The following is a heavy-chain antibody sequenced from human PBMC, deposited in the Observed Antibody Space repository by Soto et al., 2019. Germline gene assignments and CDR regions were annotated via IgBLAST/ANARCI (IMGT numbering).Heavy chain of an antibody. Sequence: QVQLVQSGAEVKKPGSSVKVSCKASGGTFSSYAISWVRQAPGQGLEWMGGIIPIFGTADYAQKFQGRVTITADEYTSTAYVELSSLRSEDTAVYYCAKNPENYYYGMDVWGQGTTVTVSS. CDR1: GGTFSSYA. V-gene: IGHV1-69*12. CDR2: IIPIFGTA. J-gene: IGHJ6*02. CDR3: AKNPENYYYGMDV.